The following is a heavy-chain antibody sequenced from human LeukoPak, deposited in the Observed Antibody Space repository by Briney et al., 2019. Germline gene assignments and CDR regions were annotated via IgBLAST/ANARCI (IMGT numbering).Heavy chain of an antibody. CDR1: GDSISSSNW. D-gene: IGHD6-19*01. J-gene: IGHJ4*02. V-gene: IGHV4-4*02. Sequence: PSGTLSLTCAVCGDSISSSNWWSWVRQPPGKGMEWIGEIYHSGSTNYNPSLRSRVTISVDKSKNQFSLKLSSVTAADTAVYYCARFGSGWYGFDYWGQGTLVSVSS. CDR2: IYHSGST. CDR3: ARFGSGWYGFDY.